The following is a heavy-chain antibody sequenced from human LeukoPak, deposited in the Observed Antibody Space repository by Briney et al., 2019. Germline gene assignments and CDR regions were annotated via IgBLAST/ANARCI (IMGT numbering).Heavy chain of an antibody. CDR1: GGSFSGYY. CDR2: INHSGGT. Sequence: PSETLSLTCAVYGGSFSGYYWSWIRQPPGKGLEWIGEINHSGGTNYNPSLKSRVTISVDTSKNQFSLKLSSVTAADTAVYYCAREETYYYDINWFDPWGQGTLVTVSS. J-gene: IGHJ5*02. D-gene: IGHD3-22*01. V-gene: IGHV4-34*01. CDR3: AREETYYYDINWFDP.